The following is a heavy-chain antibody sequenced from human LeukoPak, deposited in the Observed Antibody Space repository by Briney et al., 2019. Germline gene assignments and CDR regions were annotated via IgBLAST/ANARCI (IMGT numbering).Heavy chain of an antibody. J-gene: IGHJ3*01. CDR1: GDSLGIYK. Sequence: SETLSLTCSVSGDSLGIYKWSWIRQPPGKGLEWIAHISSSGSAIYNPSLMSRVSMSVDTSKNQFSLRLTSVTAADAAVYYCAREWSGFDFWGQGTTVTVSS. CDR2: ISSSGSA. V-gene: IGHV4-59*01. D-gene: IGHD2-15*01. CDR3: AREWSGFDF.